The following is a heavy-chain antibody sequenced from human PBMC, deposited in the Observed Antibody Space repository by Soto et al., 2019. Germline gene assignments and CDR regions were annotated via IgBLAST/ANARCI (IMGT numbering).Heavy chain of an antibody. J-gene: IGHJ6*02. V-gene: IGHV3-33*01. CDR3: ARAWWGDRYFDEYYYYYGMDV. CDR2: IWYDGSNK. CDR1: GFTFSSYG. D-gene: IGHD3-9*01. Sequence: QVQLVESGGGVVQPGRSLRLSCAASGFTFSSYGMHWVRQAPGKGLEWVAVIWYDGSNKYYADSVKGRFTISRDNSKNTLYLQMNSLRAEDTAVYYCARAWWGDRYFDEYYYYYGMDVWGQGTTVTVSS.